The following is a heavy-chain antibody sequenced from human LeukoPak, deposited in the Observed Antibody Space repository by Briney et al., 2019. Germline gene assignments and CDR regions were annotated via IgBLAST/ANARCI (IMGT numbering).Heavy chain of an antibody. CDR1: GFSLSTSGVG. CDR3: AHSYYDILTGPKYYFDY. J-gene: IGHJ4*02. V-gene: IGHV2-5*01. Sequence: SGPTLVNPTQTLTLTCTFSGFSLSTSGVGVGWIRQPPGKALEWLALIYWNDDKRYSPSLKSRLTIAKDTSKNQVVLTMTNMDPVDTATYYCAHSYYDILTGPKYYFDYWGQGTLVTVSS. CDR2: IYWNDDK. D-gene: IGHD3-9*01.